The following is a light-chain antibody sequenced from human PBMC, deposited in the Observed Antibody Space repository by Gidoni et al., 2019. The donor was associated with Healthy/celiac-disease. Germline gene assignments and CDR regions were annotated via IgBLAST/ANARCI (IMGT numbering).Light chain of an antibody. V-gene: IGKV3-20*01. CDR2: GAS. CDR1: QSVSSSY. Sequence: DIVLTQSPGTPSLSPGESATLSCRASQSVSSSYLAWYQQKPGQAPRLLIYGASSRATGVPDRFSGSGSGTDFTLTISRLEPEDFAVYYCQQYGSSPRGTFGQGTKVEIK. CDR3: QQYGSSPRGT. J-gene: IGKJ1*01.